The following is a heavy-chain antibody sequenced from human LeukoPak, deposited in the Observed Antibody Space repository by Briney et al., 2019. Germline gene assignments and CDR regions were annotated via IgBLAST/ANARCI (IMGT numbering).Heavy chain of an antibody. CDR3: ARDGGGDWGDYFED. V-gene: IGHV4-59*01. Sequence: PSETLSLTCTVSGGSISSYYWSWIRQPPGKGLEWIGYIYYSGSTNYNPSLKSRVTISVDTSKNQFSLKLSSVTAADTAVYYCARDGGGDWGDYFEDWGQGTLVTVYS. D-gene: IGHD2-21*02. CDR2: IYYSGST. CDR1: GGSISSYY. J-gene: IGHJ4*02.